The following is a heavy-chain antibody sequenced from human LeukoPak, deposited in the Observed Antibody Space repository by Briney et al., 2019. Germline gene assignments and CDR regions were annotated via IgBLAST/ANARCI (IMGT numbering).Heavy chain of an antibody. D-gene: IGHD2-2*01. CDR1: GFTFSSYS. CDR2: ISSSSSYI. V-gene: IGHV3-21*01. Sequence: GGSLRLSCAASGFTFSSYSMNWVRQAPGKGLEWVSSISSSSSYIYYADSVKGRFTISRDNAKNSLCLQMNSLRAEDTAVYYCARECGVFSTSCYADGGDYWGQGTLVTVSS. CDR3: ARECGVFSTSCYADGGDY. J-gene: IGHJ4*02.